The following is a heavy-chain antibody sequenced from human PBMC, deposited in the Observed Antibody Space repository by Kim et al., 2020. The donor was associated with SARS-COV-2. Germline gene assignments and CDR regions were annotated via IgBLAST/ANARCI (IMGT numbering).Heavy chain of an antibody. CDR3: ARIYYPYFYLDV. V-gene: IGHV4-39*01. Sequence: YYTPSLKSRVTMSADTSKNEVSLSLTSVTAADTAVYSCARIYYPYFYLDVWGKGTSVTVSS. J-gene: IGHJ6*03. D-gene: IGHD1-26*01.